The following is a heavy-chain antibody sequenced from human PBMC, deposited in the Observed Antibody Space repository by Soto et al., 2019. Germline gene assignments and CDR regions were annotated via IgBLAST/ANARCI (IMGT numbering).Heavy chain of an antibody. V-gene: IGHV4-31*03. Sequence: QVQLQGSGPGLVKPSQTLSLTCTVSGDSISSGGYYWSWIRQHPGKGLEWIGYIYYSGSTYYNPSLKSRVIISVDTSKNQFSLKLSSVTAADTAVYYCARGSTVAAILFDYWGQGTLVTVSS. J-gene: IGHJ4*02. D-gene: IGHD2-15*01. CDR2: IYYSGST. CDR3: ARGSTVAAILFDY. CDR1: GDSISSGGYY.